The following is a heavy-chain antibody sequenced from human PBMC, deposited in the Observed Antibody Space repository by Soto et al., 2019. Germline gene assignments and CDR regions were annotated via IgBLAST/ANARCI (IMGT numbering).Heavy chain of an antibody. CDR3: ATGYGSGT. CDR2: IYYSGTT. Sequence: SETLSLTCTVSGASISSSDCYWGWVRQTPGKGLDWIGNIYYSGTTYYNPSLKSRVTISVDTSKNQFSLKLSSVTAADTAVYYCATGYGSGTWGQGTLVTVSS. D-gene: IGHD3-10*01. J-gene: IGHJ4*02. CDR1: GASISSSDCY. V-gene: IGHV4-39*01.